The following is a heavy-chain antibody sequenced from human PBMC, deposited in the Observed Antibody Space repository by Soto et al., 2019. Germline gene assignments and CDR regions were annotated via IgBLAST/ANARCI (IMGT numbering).Heavy chain of an antibody. J-gene: IGHJ3*02. D-gene: IGHD3-10*01. CDR2: IYYSGST. Sequence: PSETLSLTCTVSGGSISSSSYYWGWIRQPPGKGLEWIGSIYYSGSTYYNPSLKSRVTISVDTSKNQFSLKLSSVTAADTAVYYCARHGARDYYYYFSGALDAFDIWGQGTMVTVSS. CDR1: GGSISSSSYY. V-gene: IGHV4-39*01. CDR3: ARHGARDYYYYFSGALDAFDI.